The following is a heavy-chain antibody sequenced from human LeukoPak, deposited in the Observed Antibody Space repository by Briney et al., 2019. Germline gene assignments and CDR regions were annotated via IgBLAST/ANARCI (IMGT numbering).Heavy chain of an antibody. Sequence: ASAKVSCKASGYNFTGYYMHWVRQAPGQGLEWMGWINPNSGGTNFAQKFQGRVTMTRDTSISTAYMELSRLRSDDTAVYYCAREGGDDSSGYSRFDYWGQGILVTVSS. CDR2: INPNSGGT. J-gene: IGHJ4*02. CDR1: GYNFTGYY. D-gene: IGHD3-22*01. V-gene: IGHV1-2*02. CDR3: AREGGDDSSGYSRFDY.